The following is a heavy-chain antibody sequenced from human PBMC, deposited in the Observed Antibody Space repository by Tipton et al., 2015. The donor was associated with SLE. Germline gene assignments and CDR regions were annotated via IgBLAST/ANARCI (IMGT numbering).Heavy chain of an antibody. J-gene: IGHJ3*02. D-gene: IGHD3-22*01. Sequence: TLSLTCTVSGGSISSHFWSWIRQPPGKGLEWIGYIYHSGSTYYNPSLKSRVTISVDRSKNQFSLKLSSVTAADTAVYYCARGNGMIVGDAFDIWGQGTMVTVSS. V-gene: IGHV4-59*11. CDR1: GGSISSHF. CDR3: ARGNGMIVGDAFDI. CDR2: IYHSGST.